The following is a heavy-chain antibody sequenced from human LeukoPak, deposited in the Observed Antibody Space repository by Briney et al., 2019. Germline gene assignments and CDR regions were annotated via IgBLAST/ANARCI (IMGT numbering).Heavy chain of an antibody. CDR1: GGSISSSSYY. Sequence: PSETLSLTCTVSGGSISSSSYYWSWIRQPPGKGLEWIGYIYYSGSTNYNPSLKSRVTISVDTSKNQFSLKLSSVTAADTAVYYCARFLTGDTVGWFDPWGQGTLVTVSS. V-gene: IGHV4-61*01. J-gene: IGHJ5*02. D-gene: IGHD7-27*01. CDR3: ARFLTGDTVGWFDP. CDR2: IYYSGST.